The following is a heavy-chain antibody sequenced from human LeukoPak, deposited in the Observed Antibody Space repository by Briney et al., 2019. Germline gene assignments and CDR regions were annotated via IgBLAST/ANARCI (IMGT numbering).Heavy chain of an antibody. V-gene: IGHV1-69*05. CDR2: IIPIFGTA. Sequence: SVKVSCKASGGTFSSYAISWVRQAPGQGLEWMGGIIPIFGTANYAQKFQGRVTITTDESTSTAYMELSSLRSEDTAVYYCARDDGYNYVSWFDPRGQGTLVTVSS. J-gene: IGHJ5*02. CDR3: ARDDGYNYVSWFDP. D-gene: IGHD5-24*01. CDR1: GGTFSSYA.